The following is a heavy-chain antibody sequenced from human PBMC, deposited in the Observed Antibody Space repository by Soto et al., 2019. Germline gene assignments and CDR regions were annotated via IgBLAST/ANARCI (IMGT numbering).Heavy chain of an antibody. CDR1: GFTFSSYA. J-gene: IGHJ3*02. D-gene: IGHD3-10*01. CDR2: FSVSGGNT. CDR3: ARRYGSCFDI. V-gene: IGHV3-23*01. Sequence: PGGSLRLSCVASGFTFSSYAMSWVRQAPGKGLEWVSVFSVSGGNTYYADSVKGRFTISRDNSKNTLYLQMSSLRADDTAVYYCARRYGSCFDIWGQGTMVTVSS.